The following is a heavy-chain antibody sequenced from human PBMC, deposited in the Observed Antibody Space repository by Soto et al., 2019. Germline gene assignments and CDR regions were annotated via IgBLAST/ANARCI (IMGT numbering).Heavy chain of an antibody. CDR2: IDHSGST. CDR3: ARTNRRRVLFDYYYYARDV. Sequence: SETLSLTCAVYGGSFSAYYWAWIRQSPGKGLEWIGEIDHSGSTNFNPSLKSRVIISVDTSKNQFSLKLTSVTAADTAVYYCARTNRRRVLFDYYYYARDVWGQGATVTVSS. D-gene: IGHD2-8*01. CDR1: GGSFSAYY. V-gene: IGHV4-34*01. J-gene: IGHJ6*02.